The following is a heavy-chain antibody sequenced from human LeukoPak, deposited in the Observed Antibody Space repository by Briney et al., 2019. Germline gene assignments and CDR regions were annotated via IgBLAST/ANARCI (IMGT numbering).Heavy chain of an antibody. D-gene: IGHD5-18*01. V-gene: IGHV3-11*01. CDR3: ARVLRGYSYGPNWFDP. CDR2: ISSSGSTI. J-gene: IGHJ5*02. Sequence: PGGSLRLSCAASGFTFSDYYVSWIRQAPGKGLEWVSYISSSGSTIYYADSVKGRFTISRDNAKNSLYLQMNSLRAEDTAVYYCARVLRGYSYGPNWFDPWGQGTLVTVSS. CDR1: GFTFSDYY.